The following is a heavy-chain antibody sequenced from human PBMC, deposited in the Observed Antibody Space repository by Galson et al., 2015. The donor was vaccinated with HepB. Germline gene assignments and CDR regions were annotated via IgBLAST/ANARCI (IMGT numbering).Heavy chain of an antibody. J-gene: IGHJ4*02. CDR2: IYWDNDK. CDR1: GFSLNTREVG. V-gene: IGHV2-5*02. Sequence: PALVKPTQTLTLTCSFSGFSLNTREVGVGWIRQPPGKALEWLALIYWDNDKRYSPSLKSRLTITKETSKNQVVLTMTNMDPVDTGTYYCAHRGYYYGSGSYYTHWGQGILVTVSS. CDR3: AHRGYYYGSGSYYTH. D-gene: IGHD3-10*01.